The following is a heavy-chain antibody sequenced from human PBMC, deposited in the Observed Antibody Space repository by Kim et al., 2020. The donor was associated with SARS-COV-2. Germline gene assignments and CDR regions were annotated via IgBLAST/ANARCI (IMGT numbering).Heavy chain of an antibody. CDR2: IYYSGST. D-gene: IGHD6-6*01. CDR3: ARERRGSSSNHDAFDI. Sequence: SETLSLTCTVSGGSISSGGYYWSWIRQHPGKGLEWIGYIYYSGSTYYNPSLKSRVTISVDTSKNQFSLKLSSVTAADTAVYYCARERRGSSSNHDAFDIWGQGTMVTVSS. J-gene: IGHJ3*02. V-gene: IGHV4-31*03. CDR1: GGSISSGGYY.